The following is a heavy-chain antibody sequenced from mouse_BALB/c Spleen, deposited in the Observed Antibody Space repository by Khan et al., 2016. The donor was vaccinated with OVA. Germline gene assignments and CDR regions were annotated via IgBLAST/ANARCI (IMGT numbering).Heavy chain of an antibody. D-gene: IGHD1-1*01. V-gene: IGHV5-6-5*01. CDR2: IGSGGST. CDR1: GFTFSRYP. J-gene: IGHJ2*01. Sequence: EVELVESGGGLVKPGGSLKLSCAASGFTFSRYPMSWVRQTPEKRLEWVASIGSGGSTYYPDSVKGRFTISRDNARNILYVQMRSLRSEDTAMYFCARVNGSSGVDYWGQGTTLTVSS. CDR3: ARVNGSSGVDY.